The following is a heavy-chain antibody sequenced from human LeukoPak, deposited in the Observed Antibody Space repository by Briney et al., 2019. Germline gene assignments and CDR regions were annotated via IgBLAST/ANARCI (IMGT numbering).Heavy chain of an antibody. J-gene: IGHJ4*02. CDR1: GFTFTSYW. Sequence: GGSLRLSCAASGFTFTSYWMNWVRQAPGKGLEWVANIKQDGSEKYYVDSVKGRFTISRDNAKNSLYLQMNSLRAEDTAVYYCAREGRQQLATFDYWGQGTLVTVSS. V-gene: IGHV3-7*01. CDR2: IKQDGSEK. D-gene: IGHD6-13*01. CDR3: AREGRQQLATFDY.